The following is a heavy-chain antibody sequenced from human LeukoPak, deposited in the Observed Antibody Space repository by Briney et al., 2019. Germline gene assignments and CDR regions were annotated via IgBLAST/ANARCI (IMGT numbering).Heavy chain of an antibody. V-gene: IGHV3-7*01. Sequence: SGGSLRLSCAASGFIFSSYWMSWVRQAPGKGLEWVANIKQDGSEKYYVDSVKGRFTISRDNAKNSLYLQMNSLRAEDTAVYYCARDRQPGNYWGQGTLVTVSS. D-gene: IGHD7-27*01. J-gene: IGHJ4*02. CDR3: ARDRQPGNY. CDR2: IKQDGSEK. CDR1: GFIFSSYW.